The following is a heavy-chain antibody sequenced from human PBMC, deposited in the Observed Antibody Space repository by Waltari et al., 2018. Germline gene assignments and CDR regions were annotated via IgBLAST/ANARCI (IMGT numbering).Heavy chain of an antibody. Sequence: EVQLVESGGGLVQPGGSLRLSCVASTFTLNNYWVSWVRQAPGKGLGWLGKLEEDGSVKNYLSSVKGRFSFSRNNVEKTLYLHMNSLRVEDTAVYYCARDPGSGACDIWGQGAMVTVSS. CDR3: ARDPGSGACDI. J-gene: IGHJ3*02. V-gene: IGHV3-7*01. CDR1: TFTLNNYW. D-gene: IGHD1-26*01. CDR2: LEEDGSVK.